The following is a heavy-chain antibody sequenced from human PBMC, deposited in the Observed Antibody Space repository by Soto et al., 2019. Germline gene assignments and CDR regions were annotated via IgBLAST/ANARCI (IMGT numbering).Heavy chain of an antibody. D-gene: IGHD2-8*01. CDR3: ARDFLKYYANYIFDS. CDR1: GDSISDFY. CDR2: AYNTERT. Sequence: SETLSLTXDVSGDSISDFYWSWFRQPPGKGLEWIGYAYNTERTNYNPSLRSRATISVDTSMNHLSLSLRSVTAADTAVYYCARDFLKYYANYIFDSWGQGILVTSPQ. V-gene: IGHV4-59*01. J-gene: IGHJ5*01.